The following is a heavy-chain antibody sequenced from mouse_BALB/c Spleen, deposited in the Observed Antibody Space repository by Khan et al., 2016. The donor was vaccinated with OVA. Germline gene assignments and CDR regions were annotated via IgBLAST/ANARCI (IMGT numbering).Heavy chain of an antibody. J-gene: IGHJ3*01. V-gene: IGHV2-2*02. CDR1: GFSLTTYG. CDR3: ARNYDYDEGLAY. D-gene: IGHD2-4*01. Sequence: VKLLESGPGLVQPSQSLSITCTVSGFSLTTYGVHWVRQSPGKGLEWLGVIWSGGSTDYNAAFISRLSISKDNSKSQVFFKMNSLQANDTAIYYCARNYDYDEGLAYGGQGTLVTVSA. CDR2: IWSGGST.